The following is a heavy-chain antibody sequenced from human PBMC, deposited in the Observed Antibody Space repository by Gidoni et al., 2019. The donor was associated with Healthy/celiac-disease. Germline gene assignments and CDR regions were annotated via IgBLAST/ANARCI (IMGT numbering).Heavy chain of an antibody. J-gene: IGHJ4*02. CDR3: TRDRLGYYYDSSGYYPPFDY. CDR1: GFTFGDYA. Sequence: EVQLVESGGGLVQPGRSLRLSCTASGFTFGDYAMSWFRQAPGKGLEWVGFIRSKAYGGTTEYAASVKGRFTISRDDSKSIAYLQMNSLKTEDTAVYYCTRDRLGYYYDSSGYYPPFDYWGQGTLVTVSS. D-gene: IGHD3-22*01. V-gene: IGHV3-49*03. CDR2: IRSKAYGGTT.